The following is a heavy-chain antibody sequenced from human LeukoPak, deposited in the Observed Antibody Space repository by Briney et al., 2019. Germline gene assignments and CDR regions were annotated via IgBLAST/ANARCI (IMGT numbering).Heavy chain of an antibody. J-gene: IGHJ6*03. CDR3: ARGAMVGATTYYYYYYYMDV. CDR2: TYYRSKWYN. CDR1: GDSVSSNSAA. V-gene: IGHV6-1*01. D-gene: IGHD1-26*01. Sequence: SQTLSLTCAISGDSVSSNSAAWNWIRQSPSRGLEWLGRTYYRSKWYNDYAVSVKSRITINPDTPKNQFSLQLNSVTPEDTAVYYCARGAMVGATTYYYYYYYMDVWGKGTTVTVSS.